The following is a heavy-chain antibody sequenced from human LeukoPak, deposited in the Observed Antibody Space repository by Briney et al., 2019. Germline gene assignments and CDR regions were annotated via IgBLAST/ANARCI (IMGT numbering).Heavy chain of an antibody. J-gene: IGHJ6*03. CDR2: ISAYNGNT. D-gene: IGHD2-2*01. CDR1: GYTFTSYG. Sequence: GASVKVSCKASGYTFTSYGISWVRQAPGQGLEWMGWISAYNGNTNYAQKLQGRVTMTTDTSTSTAYMELRSLRSDDTAVYYCARGVLGYCSSTSCYVDPYYYYYYMDVWGKGTTVTVSS. CDR3: ARGVLGYCSSTSCYVDPYYYYYYMDV. V-gene: IGHV1-18*01.